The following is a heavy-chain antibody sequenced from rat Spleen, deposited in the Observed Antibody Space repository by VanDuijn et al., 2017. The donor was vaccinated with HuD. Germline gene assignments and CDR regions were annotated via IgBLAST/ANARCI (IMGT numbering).Heavy chain of an antibody. V-gene: IGHV5-27*01. CDR3: TTVVGDSYWYFDF. Sequence: EVQLVESGGGLVQPGRSLKLSCAASGFTFSNYDMAWVRQAPTKGLEWVASISPGGGGTYYRDSVKGRFTISRDNAKSTLYLQMDSLRSEDTATYYCTTVVGDSYWYFDFWGPGTMVTVS. J-gene: IGHJ1*01. CDR1: GFTFSNYD. CDR2: ISPGGGGT. D-gene: IGHD4-2*01.